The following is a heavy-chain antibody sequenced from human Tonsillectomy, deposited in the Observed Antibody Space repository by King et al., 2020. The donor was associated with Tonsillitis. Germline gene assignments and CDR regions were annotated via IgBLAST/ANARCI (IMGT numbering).Heavy chain of an antibody. V-gene: IGHV4-61*02. D-gene: IGHD6-19*01. CDR2: IYTRGST. CDR3: ARDDPAVSGTVLDY. J-gene: IGHJ4*02. CDR1: GGSISRVNYY. Sequence: QVQLQESGPGLVKPSETLSLTCTVSGGSISRVNYYLSYWSWIRQPAGKGLEWIGLIYTRGSTNYNPSLKSRVTMSVDTSKNQFSLNLSSVTAADTAVYYCARDDPAVSGTVLDYWGPGILVTVSS.